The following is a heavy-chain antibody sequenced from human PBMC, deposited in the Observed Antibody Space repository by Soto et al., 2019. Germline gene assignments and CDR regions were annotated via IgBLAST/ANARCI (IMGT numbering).Heavy chain of an antibody. CDR1: GFSFSTYS. Sequence: EVQLLESGGGLVQPGGSLRLSCATSGFSFSTYSINWVRQAPGKGLEWVSSISSRSDIYYADSVKGRFTISRDNAKNSVSLQMNSLRAEDTAVYYCAREYTAWPLAYGLDVWGQGTTVTVSS. D-gene: IGHD2-2*02. V-gene: IGHV3-21*01. CDR2: ISSRSDI. CDR3: AREYTAWPLAYGLDV. J-gene: IGHJ6*02.